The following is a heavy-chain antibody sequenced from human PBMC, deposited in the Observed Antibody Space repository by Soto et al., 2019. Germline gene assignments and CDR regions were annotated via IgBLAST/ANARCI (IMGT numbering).Heavy chain of an antibody. Sequence: GGSLRLSCAASGFTFSNACMNWVRQAPGKGLEWVGRIKTKADGGTTDYAAPVKGRFIISRDDSKDTLYVQMNSLQTEDTGVYYCSHAPGRRGYYGMDVWGQGTTVTVSS. D-gene: IGHD3-10*01. CDR2: IKTKADGGTT. CDR3: SHAPGRRGYYGMDV. J-gene: IGHJ6*02. CDR1: GFTFSNAC. V-gene: IGHV3-15*07.